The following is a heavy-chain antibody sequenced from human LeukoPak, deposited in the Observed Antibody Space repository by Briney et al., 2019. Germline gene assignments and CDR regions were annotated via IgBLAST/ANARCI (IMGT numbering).Heavy chain of an antibody. CDR2: IKQDGSEK. V-gene: IGHV3-7*01. CDR1: GFTFSSYW. Sequence: GGSLRLSCAASGFTFSSYWMSWVRQAPGKGLEWVANIKQDGSEKYYVDSVKGRFTISRDNAKNSLYLQMNSLRAEDTAVYYCARDMFHSSSYFLGGVYYMDVWGKGTTVTVSS. D-gene: IGHD6-6*01. CDR3: ARDMFHSSSYFLGGVYYMDV. J-gene: IGHJ6*03.